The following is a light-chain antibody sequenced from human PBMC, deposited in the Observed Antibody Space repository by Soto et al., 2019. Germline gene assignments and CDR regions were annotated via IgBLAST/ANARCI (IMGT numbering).Light chain of an antibody. Sequence: QSALTQPRSVSGSPGQSVTISCTGTSSDVGRYNYVSWYQQHPVKAPKLILFDVSKRPSGVPDRFSGSKSGNTASLTISELHDEDETHYYCCSYAGSYSYVFGTGTKLTVL. CDR3: CSYAGSYSYV. CDR2: DVS. J-gene: IGLJ1*01. CDR1: SSDVGRYNY. V-gene: IGLV2-11*01.